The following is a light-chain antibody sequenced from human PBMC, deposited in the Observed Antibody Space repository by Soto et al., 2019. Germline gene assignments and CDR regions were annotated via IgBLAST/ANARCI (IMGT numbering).Light chain of an antibody. CDR1: SSTVGGFKV. CDR2: EGI. Sequence: QSALTQPASVSGSPGQSITISCTGTSSTVGGFKVVSWYQQHPGKAPKVIIYEGIKRPSGVSNRFSGSNSGSTASLTISGLQAEDEADYYCCSYVGATTYVFGTGTKLTVL. CDR3: CSYVGATTYV. V-gene: IGLV2-23*01. J-gene: IGLJ1*01.